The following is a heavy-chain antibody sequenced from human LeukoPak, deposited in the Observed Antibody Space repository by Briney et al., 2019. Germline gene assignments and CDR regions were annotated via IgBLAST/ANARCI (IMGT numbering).Heavy chain of an antibody. D-gene: IGHD3-16*01. CDR1: GYTFTGYY. J-gene: IGHJ6*02. CDR2: INPNSGGT. Sequence: GASVKVSCMASGYTFTGYYMHWVRQAPGQGLEWMGWINPNSGGTNYAQKLQGRVTMTRDTSISTAYMELSRLRSDDTAVYYCARDSQRWLTYGMDVWGQGTTVTVSS. CDR3: ARDSQRWLTYGMDV. V-gene: IGHV1-2*02.